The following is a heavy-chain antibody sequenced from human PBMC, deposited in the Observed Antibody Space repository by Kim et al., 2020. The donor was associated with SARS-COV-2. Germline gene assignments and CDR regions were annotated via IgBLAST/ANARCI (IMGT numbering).Heavy chain of an antibody. V-gene: IGHV4-39*01. Sequence: SETLSLTCTVSGGSISSSSYYWGWIRQPPGKGLEWIGSIYYSGSTYYNPSLKSRVTISVDTSKNQFSLKLSSVTAADTAVYYCARHSHFYSSSWYEPERHGDYWGQGTLVTVSS. CDR3: ARHSHFYSSSWYEPERHGDY. CDR2: IYYSGST. J-gene: IGHJ4*02. CDR1: GGSISSSSYY. D-gene: IGHD6-13*01.